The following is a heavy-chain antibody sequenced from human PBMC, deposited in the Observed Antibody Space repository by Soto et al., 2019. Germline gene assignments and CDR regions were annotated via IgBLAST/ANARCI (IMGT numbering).Heavy chain of an antibody. D-gene: IGHD3-22*01. CDR3: AMADSSGYSPDFDY. Sequence: SETLSLTWTVSGGSISRGGYFWIWIRHNTGKGNEWIGSINESGSNYYNTSLKSRVTISVDTSKNQFSLKLSSVTAADTAVYYCAMADSSGYSPDFDYCGQGALVTVSS. CDR1: GGSISRGGYF. CDR2: INESGSN. V-gene: IGHV4-31*02. J-gene: IGHJ4*02.